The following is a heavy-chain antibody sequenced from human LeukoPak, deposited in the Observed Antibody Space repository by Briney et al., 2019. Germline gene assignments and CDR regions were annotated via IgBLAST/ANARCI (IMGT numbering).Heavy chain of an antibody. CDR1: GFTFSSYS. CDR3: ARDGYEAAAGFDY. Sequence: PGGSLRLSCAASGFTFSSYSMNWVRQAPGKGLEWVAVIWYDGSNKYYADSVKGRFTISRDNSKNTLYLQMNSLRAEDTAVYYCARDGYEAAAGFDYWGQGTLVTVSS. J-gene: IGHJ4*02. CDR2: IWYDGSNK. D-gene: IGHD6-13*01. V-gene: IGHV3-33*08.